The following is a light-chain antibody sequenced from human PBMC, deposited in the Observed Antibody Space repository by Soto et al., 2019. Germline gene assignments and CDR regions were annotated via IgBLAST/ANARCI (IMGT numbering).Light chain of an antibody. Sequence: QSALTQPASMSGSPGQSITISCTGTSSDVGSYYPVSWFQQHPGKAPKLIIYEVNKRPSGVSDRFSGSKSGNTASLTISGLQAVDEAEYYCCSYAGDTTFFVFGTGTQLTVL. J-gene: IGLJ1*01. V-gene: IGLV2-23*02. CDR2: EVN. CDR1: SSDVGSYYP. CDR3: CSYAGDTTFFV.